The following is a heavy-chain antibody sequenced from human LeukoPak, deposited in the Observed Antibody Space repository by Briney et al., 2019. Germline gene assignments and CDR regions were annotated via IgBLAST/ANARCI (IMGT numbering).Heavy chain of an antibody. CDR3: VGGGLRFFDY. J-gene: IGHJ4*02. D-gene: IGHD3-16*01. CDR1: GFPFTTFE. V-gene: IGHV3-48*03. CDR2: INGPGSNI. Sequence: GGSLRLSCAASGFPFTTFEMNWVRQAPGKGLEWVSFINGPGSNIDYADSVKGRFTISRDNAKNSLYLQMNSLRAEDTAVYYCVGGGLRFFDYWGRGTPVTVSS.